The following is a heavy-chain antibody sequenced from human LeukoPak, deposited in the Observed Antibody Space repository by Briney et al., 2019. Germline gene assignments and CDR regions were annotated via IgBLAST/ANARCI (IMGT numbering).Heavy chain of an antibody. CDR3: AKGVNDCSGGACYPAYY. CDR1: GFTFSNAW. Sequence: GGSLRLSCAASGFTFSNAWMSWVRQAPGKGLEWVGRIKSKTDGGTTDYAAPVKGRFTISRDDSKNTLYLQMNSLRAEDTAVYYCAKGVNDCSGGACYPAYYWGQGTLVTVSS. V-gene: IGHV3-15*01. CDR2: IKSKTDGGTT. D-gene: IGHD2-15*01. J-gene: IGHJ4*02.